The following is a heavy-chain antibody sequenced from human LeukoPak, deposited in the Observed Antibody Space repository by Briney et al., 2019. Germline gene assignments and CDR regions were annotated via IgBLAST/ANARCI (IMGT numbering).Heavy chain of an antibody. Sequence: PGGSLRLSCAASKFSVGSNYMTWVRQAPGKGLEWVSLIYSGGSTYYADSVKGRFTISRDNSKNTLYLQMNSLRAEDTAVYYCARRRDIVVVPAAYNWFDPWGQGTLVTVSS. V-gene: IGHV3-66*01. CDR2: IYSGGST. CDR1: KFSVGSNY. CDR3: ARRRDIVVVPAAYNWFDP. D-gene: IGHD2-2*01. J-gene: IGHJ5*02.